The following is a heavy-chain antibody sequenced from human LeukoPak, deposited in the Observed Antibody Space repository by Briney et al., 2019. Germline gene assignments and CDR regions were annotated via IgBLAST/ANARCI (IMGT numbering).Heavy chain of an antibody. J-gene: IGHJ4*02. CDR2: MNPNSGNT. D-gene: IGHD6-13*01. Sequence: ASVKVSCKASGYTFTSYYMHWVRQAPGQGLVWMGWMNPNSGNTGYAQKFQGRVTMTRNTSISTAYMELSSLRSEDTAVYYCARGGAIAAAKDYWGQGTLVTVSS. CDR3: ARGGAIAAAKDY. V-gene: IGHV1-8*02. CDR1: GYTFTSYY.